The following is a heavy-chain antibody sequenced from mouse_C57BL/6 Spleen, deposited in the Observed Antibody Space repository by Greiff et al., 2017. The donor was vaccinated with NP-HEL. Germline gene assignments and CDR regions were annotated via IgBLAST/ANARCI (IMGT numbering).Heavy chain of an antibody. Sequence: QVQLQQPGAELVRPGSSVKLSCKASGYTFTSYWMHWVKQRPIQGLEWIGNIDPSDSETHYNQKFKDKATLTVDNSSSTAYMQISSLTSEDSAVYYCAILTGTEAWFAYWGQGTLVTVSA. J-gene: IGHJ3*01. CDR1: GYTFTSYW. CDR3: AILTGTEAWFAY. V-gene: IGHV1-52*01. D-gene: IGHD4-1*01. CDR2: IDPSDSET.